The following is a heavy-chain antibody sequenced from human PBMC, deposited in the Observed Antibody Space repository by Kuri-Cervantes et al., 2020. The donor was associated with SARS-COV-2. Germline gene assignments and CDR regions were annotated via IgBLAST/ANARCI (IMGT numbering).Heavy chain of an antibody. CDR3: ARASHFTGCSSYSIPFDS. D-gene: IGHD2-15*01. J-gene: IGHJ4*02. CDR2: IYDNGRT. Sequence: SETLSLTCTVAGGSIGSHYWAWNRQPPGKGLEWIGYIYDNGRTKYIPSLKSRVTISVDTSKNQFSLKLNSVAAADTAVYYCARASHFTGCSSYSIPFDSWGQGTLVTVSS. CDR1: GGSIGSHY. V-gene: IGHV4-59*11.